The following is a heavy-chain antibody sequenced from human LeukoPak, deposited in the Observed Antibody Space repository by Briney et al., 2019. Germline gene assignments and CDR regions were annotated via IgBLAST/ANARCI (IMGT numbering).Heavy chain of an antibody. J-gene: IGHJ4*02. CDR1: GGTFSSYA. D-gene: IGHD5-12*01. CDR3: AREGERATIYFDY. V-gene: IGHV1-69*04. CDR2: IIPIVGIA. Sequence: SVKVSCKASGGTFSSYALSWVRQAPGQGLEWMGTIIPIVGIANYAQKFQGRATITADKSTSTAYMELSSLRSEDTAVYCCAREGERATIYFDYWGQGTLVTVPS.